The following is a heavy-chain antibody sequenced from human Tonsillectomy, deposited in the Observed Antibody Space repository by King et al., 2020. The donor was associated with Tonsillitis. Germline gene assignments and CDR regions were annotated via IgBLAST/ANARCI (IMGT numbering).Heavy chain of an antibody. D-gene: IGHD3-22*01. V-gene: IGHV3-49*03. CDR1: GFRFDDYG. CDR3: SRGGFYDSENWFDP. CDR2: IRSKAYGGTA. J-gene: IGHJ5*02. Sequence: VQLVESGGGLVQPGRSLRLSCTASGFRFDDYGMSWFRQAPGKGLEWVSFIRSKAYGGTAEYAASVKGRFTISRDDSKSIAYLQMNSLKIDDTAVYFCSRGGFYDSENWFDPWGQGTLVTVSS.